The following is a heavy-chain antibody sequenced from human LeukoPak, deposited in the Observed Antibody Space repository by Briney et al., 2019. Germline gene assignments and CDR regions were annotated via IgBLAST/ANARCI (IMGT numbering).Heavy chain of an antibody. V-gene: IGHV3-74*01. D-gene: IGHD5-12*01. CDR1: DFTFSTYW. J-gene: IGHJ4*02. CDR2: ISTDGISR. Sequence: GGSLRLSCAASDFTFSTYWMHWVRQAPGKGLVWVSRISTDGISRTYADSVKGRFTISRDNARNTLFLQMDSLRAEDTAVYYCVRGTSRENGYGGDDPYWGQGTPVIVSS. CDR3: VRGTSRENGYGGDDPY.